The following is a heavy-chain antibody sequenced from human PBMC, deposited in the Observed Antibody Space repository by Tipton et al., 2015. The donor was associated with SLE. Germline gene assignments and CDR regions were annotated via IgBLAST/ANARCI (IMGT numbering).Heavy chain of an antibody. CDR3: ARDVYCSSARCDFGWFGP. CDR1: GYTFIDYH. CDR2: INPDSGGT. D-gene: IGHD2-2*01. J-gene: IGHJ5*02. Sequence: QLVQSGAEVKKPGASVRVSCKASGYTFIDYHMHWVRQAPGQGLEWMGWINPDSGGTNFALNFQGRVTMSRDTSINTAYMELSRLTSDDTAVYYCARDVYCSSARCDFGWFGPWGQGTPVTVSS. V-gene: IGHV1-2*02.